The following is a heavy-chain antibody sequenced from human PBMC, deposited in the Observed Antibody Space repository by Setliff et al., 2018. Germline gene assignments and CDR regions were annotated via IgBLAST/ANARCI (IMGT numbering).Heavy chain of an antibody. D-gene: IGHD3-10*01. CDR3: ATVKRGGTSGTSYLYYYMDV. CDR2: INPSGGST. Sequence: ASVKVSCKASGYTFTSYYMHWVRQAPGQGLEWMGIINPSGGSTSYAQKFQGRVTMTRNTSISTAYMELSSLRSDDTAVYYCATVKRGGTSGTSYLYYYMDVWGKGTTVTVSS. V-gene: IGHV1-46*01. J-gene: IGHJ6*03. CDR1: GYTFTSYY.